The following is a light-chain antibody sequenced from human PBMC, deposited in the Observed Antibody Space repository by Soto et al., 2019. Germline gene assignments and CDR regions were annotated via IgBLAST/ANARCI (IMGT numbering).Light chain of an antibody. J-gene: IGKJ2*01. CDR2: GAS. V-gene: IGKV3-20*01. CDR3: QQYGSSPYT. Sequence: EIVLTQSPGTLSLSPGERATLSCRASQSVSSSSLAWYQQKPGQAPRLLIYGASSRATGIPDRFSGSGSGTDFTLPLSRLEPEDFAVFYCQQYGSSPYTFGQGTKLEIK. CDR1: QSVSSSS.